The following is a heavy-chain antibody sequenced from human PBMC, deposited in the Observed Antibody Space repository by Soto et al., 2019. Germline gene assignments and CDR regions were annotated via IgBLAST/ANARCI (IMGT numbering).Heavy chain of an antibody. CDR1: GFTFTSSA. CDR3: AAPNCGGDCDGTYYYYGMDV. Sequence: GASVKVSCKASGFTFTSSAVQWVRQARGQRLEWIGWIVVGSGNTNYAQKFQERVTITRDMSTGTAYMELSSLRSEDTAVYYCAAPNCGGDCDGTYYYYGMDVWGQGTTPTVSS. J-gene: IGHJ6*02. CDR2: IVVGSGNT. D-gene: IGHD2-21*02. V-gene: IGHV1-58*01.